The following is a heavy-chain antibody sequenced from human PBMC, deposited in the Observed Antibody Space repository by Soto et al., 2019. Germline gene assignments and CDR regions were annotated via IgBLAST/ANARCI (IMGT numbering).Heavy chain of an antibody. V-gene: IGHV3-33*01. Sequence: PGGSLRLSCAASGFTFSSYGMHWVRQAPGKGLEWVAVIWYDGSNKYYADSVKGRFTISRDNSKNTLYLQMNSLRAEDTAVYYCAREPPTDFWSGTTDYYYYGMDVWGQGTTVTVSS. J-gene: IGHJ6*02. CDR3: AREPPTDFWSGTTDYYYYGMDV. D-gene: IGHD3-3*01. CDR2: IWYDGSNK. CDR1: GFTFSSYG.